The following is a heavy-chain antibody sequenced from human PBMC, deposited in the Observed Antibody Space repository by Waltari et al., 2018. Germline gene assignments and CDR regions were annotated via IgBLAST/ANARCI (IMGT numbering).Heavy chain of an antibody. CDR1: GGSISSGDYY. Sequence: QVQLQESGPGLVKPSQTLSLTCTVSGGSISSGDYYWSWIRQPPGKGLEWIGYIYYRGSTYYNPSLKSRVTRSVDTSKNQFSLKLSSVTAADTAVYYCARGTGSLPYFDYWGQGTLVTVSS. V-gene: IGHV4-30-4*08. CDR3: ARGTGSLPYFDY. CDR2: IYYRGST. D-gene: IGHD2-15*01. J-gene: IGHJ4*02.